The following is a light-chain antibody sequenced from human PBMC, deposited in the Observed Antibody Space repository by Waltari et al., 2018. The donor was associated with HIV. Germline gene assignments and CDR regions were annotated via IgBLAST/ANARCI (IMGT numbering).Light chain of an antibody. CDR1: NSAVGGYGD. CDR3: WSYAGSYTSV. Sequence: ALTQPRPVPASPGHSCAISCTVTNSAVGGYGDPSWYQHHHGQAPKLLIYDVSKRPSRVPDRFSASKSGNTASLTISGLQAEDEADYYCWSYAGSYTSVFGTGTQVTVL. J-gene: IGLJ1*01. CDR2: DVS. V-gene: IGLV2-11*01.